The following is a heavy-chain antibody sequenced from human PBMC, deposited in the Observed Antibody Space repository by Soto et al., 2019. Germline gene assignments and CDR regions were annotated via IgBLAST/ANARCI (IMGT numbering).Heavy chain of an antibody. D-gene: IGHD2-21*02. J-gene: IGHJ6*02. V-gene: IGHV1-69*01. Sequence: QVQLVQSGAEVKKPGSSVKVSCKASGGTFSSYAISWVRQAPGQGLEWMGGIIPIFGTANYAQKFQGRVTITADESTSTAYLELSSLRSEDTAVYYCARGHIVVVTAILVYYYGMDVWGQGTTVTVSS. CDR3: ARGHIVVVTAILVYYYGMDV. CDR1: GGTFSSYA. CDR2: IIPIFGTA.